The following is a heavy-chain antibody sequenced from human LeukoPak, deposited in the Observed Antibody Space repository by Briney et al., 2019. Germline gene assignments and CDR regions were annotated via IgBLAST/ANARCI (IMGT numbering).Heavy chain of an antibody. CDR2: IYTSGRT. D-gene: IGHD2-15*01. Sequence: SETLSLTCTVSGGSISSYYWSWIRQPAGKGLEGIGRIYTSGRTNYNPSLKSGVTMSVDTSKNQFSLKLSSVTAADTAVYYCARDHCGGSCQSDAFDIWGQGTMVTVSS. CDR1: GGSISSYY. J-gene: IGHJ3*02. V-gene: IGHV4-4*07. CDR3: ARDHCGGSCQSDAFDI.